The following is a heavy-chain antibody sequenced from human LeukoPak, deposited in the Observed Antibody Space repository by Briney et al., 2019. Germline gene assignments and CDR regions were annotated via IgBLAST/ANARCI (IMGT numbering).Heavy chain of an antibody. CDR1: GYTFTTYD. CDR2: MNPNSGYT. J-gene: IGHJ4*02. V-gene: IGHV1-8*03. CDR3: ARVAGSIDY. D-gene: IGHD6-19*01. Sequence: ASVKVSCKASGYTFTTYDINWVRQATGQGLEWMGWMNPNSGYTGYAQKFQGRVTVTRDTSISTAYMELSSLRSEDTAVYYCARVAGSIDYWGQGALVTVSS.